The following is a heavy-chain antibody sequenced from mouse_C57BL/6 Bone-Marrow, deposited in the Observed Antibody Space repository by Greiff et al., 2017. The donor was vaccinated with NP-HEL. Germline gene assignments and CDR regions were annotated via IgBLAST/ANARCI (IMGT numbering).Heavy chain of an antibody. Sequence: EVKLVESGGGLVQPGGSMKLSCAASGFTFSNYWMNWVRQSPEKGLEWVAQIRLKSDNYATHYAESVKGRFTISRDDPKSSVDLQMNNLRAEDTGIYYCAGGVLRRGWFAYWGQGTLVTVSA. CDR1: GFTFSNYW. CDR3: AGGVLRRGWFAY. V-gene: IGHV6-3*01. CDR2: IRLKSDNYAT. J-gene: IGHJ3*01. D-gene: IGHD2-12*01.